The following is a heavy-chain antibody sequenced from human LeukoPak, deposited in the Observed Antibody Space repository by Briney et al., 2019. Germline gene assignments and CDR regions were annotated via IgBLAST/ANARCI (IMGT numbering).Heavy chain of an antibody. CDR1: GFTFSNYW. CDR3: AKVLGVDYGDPLGFDY. J-gene: IGHJ4*02. Sequence: GGSLRLSCAASGFTFSNYWIQWVRQAPGKGLEWVANINQDGSEKYYVGSVKGRFTISRDNAKNSLYLQTNSLRVEDTAVYYCAKVLGVDYGDPLGFDYWGQGTLVTVSS. CDR2: INQDGSEK. V-gene: IGHV3-7*01. D-gene: IGHD4-17*01.